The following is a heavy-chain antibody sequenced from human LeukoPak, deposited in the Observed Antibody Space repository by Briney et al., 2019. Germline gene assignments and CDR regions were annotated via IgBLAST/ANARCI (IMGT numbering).Heavy chain of an antibody. Sequence: GGSLRLSCAASGFTVSSYAMSWVRQAPGKGLEWVSAISGSGGSTYYADSVKGQFTISRDNSKSTLYLQMNSLRAEETAVYYCAKLHTVQLRLWFGELLSYFQHWGQGTLVTVSS. CDR3: AKLHTVQLRLWFGELLSYFQH. CDR1: GFTVSSYA. V-gene: IGHV3-23*01. CDR2: ISGSGGST. D-gene: IGHD3-10*01. J-gene: IGHJ1*01.